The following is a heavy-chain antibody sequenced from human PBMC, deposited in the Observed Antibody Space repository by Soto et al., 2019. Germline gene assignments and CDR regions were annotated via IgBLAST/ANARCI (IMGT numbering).Heavy chain of an antibody. Sequence: PGGSLRLSCAASGFSVTSNYMTWVRQAPGKGLECVSVIYAGGNTYYPDSVKGRFTISSDNSKNTLFLQMNNLRAEDTAVYYCARVTTFYDILTSSYALNYFDYWGQGTWVTVSS. V-gene: IGHV3-53*01. D-gene: IGHD3-9*01. J-gene: IGHJ4*02. CDR3: ARVTTFYDILTSSYALNYFDY. CDR1: GFSVTSNY. CDR2: IYAGGNT.